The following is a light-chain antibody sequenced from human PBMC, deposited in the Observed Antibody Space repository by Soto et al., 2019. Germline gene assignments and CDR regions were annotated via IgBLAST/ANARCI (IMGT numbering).Light chain of an antibody. CDR2: TAS. CDR3: QQYNSIYQGLT. V-gene: IGKV1-5*03. J-gene: IGKJ4*01. CDR1: HSISSW. Sequence: DIQMTQSPSTLSASVGDRVTITCRASHSISSWLAWYQQKPGKVPKLLIYTASSLETGVPSRFSGSGSGTEFTLTLSSLQPEDLDTEYCQQYNSIYQGLTFGGGTKVEIK.